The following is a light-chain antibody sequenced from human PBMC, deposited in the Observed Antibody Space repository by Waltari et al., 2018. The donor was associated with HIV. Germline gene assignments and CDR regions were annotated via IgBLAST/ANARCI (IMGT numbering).Light chain of an antibody. CDR1: SSDVGGYNY. Sequence: ISCTGTSSDVGGYNYVSWYQQHPGKAPKLMIYDVSKRPSGVPDRFSGSKSGNTASLTISGLQAEDEADYYCCSYADSYTVYVFGTGTKVTVL. V-gene: IGLV2-11*01. CDR2: DVS. CDR3: CSYADSYTVYV. J-gene: IGLJ1*01.